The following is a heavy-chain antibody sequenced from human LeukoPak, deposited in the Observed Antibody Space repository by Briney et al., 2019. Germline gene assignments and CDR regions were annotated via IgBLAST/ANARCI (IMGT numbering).Heavy chain of an antibody. D-gene: IGHD4/OR15-4a*01. J-gene: IGHJ4*02. CDR1: GFTFTSSA. CDR2: INPSGGST. CDR3: ASRAVLHLAFPLYFDY. V-gene: IGHV3-23*01. Sequence: PGGSLRLSCAASGFTFTSSAMSWVRQAPGKGLEWVSTINPSGGSTYYADSVKGRFTISRDNSKNTLYLQMNSLRAEDTAVYFCASRAVLHLAFPLYFDYWGQGTLVTVSS.